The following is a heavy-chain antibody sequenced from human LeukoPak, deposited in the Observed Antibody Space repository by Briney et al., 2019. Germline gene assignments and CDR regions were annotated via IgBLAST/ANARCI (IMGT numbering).Heavy chain of an antibody. V-gene: IGHV4-4*07. J-gene: IGHJ6*02. CDR3: AREDYDILTGPHLDV. CDR1: GGSLSSYS. Sequence: PSQTLSPTSPVSGGSLSSYSCSWIRQLAGKLLEWIGRIYTSGSTNYNSSLKSRVTMSVDTSKNQFSLKLSSVTAADTAVYYCAREDYDILTGPHLDVWGQGTTVTVSS. CDR2: IYTSGST. D-gene: IGHD3-9*01.